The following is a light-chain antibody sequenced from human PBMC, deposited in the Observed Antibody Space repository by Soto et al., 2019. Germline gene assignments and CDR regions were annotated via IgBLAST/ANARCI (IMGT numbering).Light chain of an antibody. CDR2: EVT. V-gene: IGLV2-8*01. Sequence: QSALTQPPSASGSPGQSVTISCNGTSSDFGGYNYVSWYQQHPGKAPKLVIYEVTKRPSGVPDRFSGSKSGNTASLTVSGLQAEDEADYYCSSYVGSMVFGGGTKLTVL. J-gene: IGLJ2*01. CDR3: SSYVGSMV. CDR1: SSDFGGYNY.